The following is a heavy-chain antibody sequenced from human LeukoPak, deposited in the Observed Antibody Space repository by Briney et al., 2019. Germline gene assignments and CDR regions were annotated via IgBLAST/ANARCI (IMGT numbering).Heavy chain of an antibody. D-gene: IGHD1-26*01. CDR1: GYTLTGYY. CDR2: INPNSGGT. Sequence: ASVKVSCKASGYTLTGYYMHWVRQAPGQGLEWMGWINPNSGGTNYAQKFQGRVTMTRDTSISTAYMELSRLRSDDTAVYYCARDPVEWWELLGKNWFDPWGQGTLVTVSS. J-gene: IGHJ5*02. V-gene: IGHV1-2*02. CDR3: ARDPVEWWELLGKNWFDP.